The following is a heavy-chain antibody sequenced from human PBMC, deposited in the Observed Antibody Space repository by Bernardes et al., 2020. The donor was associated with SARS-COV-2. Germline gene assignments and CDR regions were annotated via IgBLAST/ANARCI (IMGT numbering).Heavy chain of an antibody. CDR1: GGSISSGDYY. J-gene: IGHJ4*02. CDR2: IYYSGST. V-gene: IGHV4-30-4*01. D-gene: IGHD2-21*01. CDR3: ARDVVPLRYFDY. Sequence: SEPLSLTCTVSGGSISSGDYYWSWLLQPPGKGLEWIGYIYYSGSTYYNPSLKSRVTISVDTSKNQFSLKLSSVTAADTAVYYCARDVVPLRYFDYWGQGTLVTVSS.